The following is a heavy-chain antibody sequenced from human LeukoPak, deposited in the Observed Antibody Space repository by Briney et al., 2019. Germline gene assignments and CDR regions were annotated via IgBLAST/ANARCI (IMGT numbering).Heavy chain of an antibody. J-gene: IGHJ4*02. CDR1: GGSIRRGSYY. D-gene: IGHD3-22*01. CDR3: ARDIYDSRAYDY. Sequence: PSQTLSLTCTVSGGSIRRGSYYWSWIRQPAGNGLEWIGRIYTSGSTNYKPSCKSRVTISVDTPKNQFSLKLSSVTAADTAVYYCARDIYDSRAYDYWRQGTLATVSS. CDR2: IYTSGST. V-gene: IGHV4-61*02.